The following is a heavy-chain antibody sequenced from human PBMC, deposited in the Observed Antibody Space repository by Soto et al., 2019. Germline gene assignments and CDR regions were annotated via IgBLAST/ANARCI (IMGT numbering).Heavy chain of an antibody. V-gene: IGHV3-33*01. CDR3: TTYMMAVLSDLP. Sequence: GGSLRLSCAASGFTFSSYGMHWVRQAPGKGLEWVAVIWYDGSNKYYADSVKGRFTISRDNSKNTLYLQMNSLEIEDTAIYYCTTYMMAVLSDLPWGQGTQVTVS. D-gene: IGHD3-16*01. J-gene: IGHJ4*02. CDR1: GFTFSSYG. CDR2: IWYDGSNK.